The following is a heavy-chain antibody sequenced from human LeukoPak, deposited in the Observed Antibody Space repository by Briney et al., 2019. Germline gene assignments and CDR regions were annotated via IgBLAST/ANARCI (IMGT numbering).Heavy chain of an antibody. D-gene: IGHD3-10*01. CDR1: GYTFTSYG. J-gene: IGHJ4*02. CDR3: ARASQNYYGSGSYSY. V-gene: IGHV1-18*01. CDR2: ISAYNGNT. Sequence: ASVKVSCKASGYTFTSYGISWVRQAPGQGLEWMGWISAYNGNTNYAQKLQGRVTMTTDTSTSTAYMELRSLRSDDTAVYYCARASQNYYGSGSYSYWGQGTLVTVSS.